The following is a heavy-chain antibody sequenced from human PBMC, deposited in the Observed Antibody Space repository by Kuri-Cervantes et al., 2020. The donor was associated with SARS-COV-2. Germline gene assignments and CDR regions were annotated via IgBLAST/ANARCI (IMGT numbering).Heavy chain of an antibody. CDR2: ISYDGSNK. J-gene: IGHJ4*02. Sequence: GESLKISCAASGFTFSSYAIHWVRQAPGKGLEWVAVISYDGSNKYYTESVKGRFTISRDNSKNTLYLQMNSLRAEDTAVYYCARDTDNFGYWGQGTLVTVSS. CDR3: ARDTDNFGY. CDR1: GFTFSSYA. V-gene: IGHV3-30*03.